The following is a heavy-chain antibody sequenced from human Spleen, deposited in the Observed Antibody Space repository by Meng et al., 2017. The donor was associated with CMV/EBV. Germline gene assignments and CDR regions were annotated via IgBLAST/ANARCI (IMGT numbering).Heavy chain of an antibody. D-gene: IGHD7-27*01. CDR2: TYHSEST. J-gene: IGHJ4*02. CDR3: SRDTRAQLGFDC. V-gene: IGHV4-4*02. Sequence: CAAAGDSISESNGCAEGLQPPGKVRQWIGETYHSESTHYSPTLKSQITMSVDKFKIRFPLNLTSVTAADTAVYYCSRDTRAQLGFDCWGQGTLVTVSS. CDR1: GDSISESNG.